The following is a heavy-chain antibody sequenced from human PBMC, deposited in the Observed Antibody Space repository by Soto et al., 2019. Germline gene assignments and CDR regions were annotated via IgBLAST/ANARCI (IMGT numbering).Heavy chain of an antibody. D-gene: IGHD3-9*01. CDR1: GFPFSSYA. V-gene: IGHV3-64*01. J-gene: IGHJ3*02. CDR2: ISSNGGST. CDR3: ARPDYDILTGYSHGAFDI. Sequence: GGSLRLSCAASGFPFSSYAMHWVRQAPGKGLEYVSAISSNGGSTYYANSVKGRFTISRDNSKNTLYLQMGSLRAEDMAVYYCARPDYDILTGYSHGAFDIWGQGTMVTVSS.